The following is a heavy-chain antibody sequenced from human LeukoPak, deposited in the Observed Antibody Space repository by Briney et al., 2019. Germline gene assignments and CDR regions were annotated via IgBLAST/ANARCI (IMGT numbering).Heavy chain of an antibody. CDR1: GFTFSSYA. CDR2: ISYDGSNK. Sequence: PGGSLRLSCAASGFTFSSYAMHWVRQAPGKGLEWVAVISYDGSNKYYADSVKGRFTISRDNSKNTLYLQMNSLRAEDTALYYCARLTQLGQGDYYYYMDVWGKGTTVTVSS. D-gene: IGHD6-6*01. V-gene: IGHV3-30*04. J-gene: IGHJ6*03. CDR3: ARLTQLGQGDYYYYMDV.